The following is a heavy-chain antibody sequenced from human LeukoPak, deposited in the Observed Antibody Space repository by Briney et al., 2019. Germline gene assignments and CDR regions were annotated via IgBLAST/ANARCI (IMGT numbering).Heavy chain of an antibody. CDR3: AKRSRRLTLVRGVPREDV. CDR2: INAGNGNT. CDR1: GYTFTSYA. J-gene: IGHJ6*02. Sequence: ASVKVSCKASGYTFTSYAMHWVRQAPGQRLEWMGWINAGNGNTKYSQKFQGRVTITADESTSTAYMELSSLRSEDTAVYYCAKRSRRLTLVRGVPREDVWGQGTTVTVSS. V-gene: IGHV1-3*01. D-gene: IGHD3-10*01.